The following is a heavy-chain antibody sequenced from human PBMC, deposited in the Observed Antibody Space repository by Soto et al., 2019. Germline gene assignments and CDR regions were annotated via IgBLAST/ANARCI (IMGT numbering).Heavy chain of an antibody. Sequence: QVQLVDSGGGVVQPGRSLRLSCAASAFAFGVYGMHWVRQAPGKGLEWVAVIGHEGKYTHYAESVKGRFTISRDNSRRTRYLQMGILRVDDTAVYFCARDFQVGRTFDYWGQRTLVTVSS. CDR1: AFAFGVYG. V-gene: IGHV3-33*01. CDR3: ARDFQVGRTFDY. D-gene: IGHD1-26*01. CDR2: IGHEGKYT. J-gene: IGHJ4*02.